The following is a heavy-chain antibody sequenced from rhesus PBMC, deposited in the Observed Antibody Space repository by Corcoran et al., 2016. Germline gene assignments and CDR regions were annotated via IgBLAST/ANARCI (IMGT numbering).Heavy chain of an antibody. Sequence: DVQLVESGGGLVKPGGSLRLSCVASGFTFSSYEMHWVRQAPGKGLVWVSVISESGGTIYYADSVKGRFTISRDNAKNSLLLQMNSLRAEDTAVYYCMYCSGGGNYGWGQGVLVTVSS. J-gene: IGHJ4*01. CDR2: ISESGGTI. D-gene: IGHD2-39*02. CDR3: MYCSGGGNYG. CDR1: GFTFSSYE. V-gene: IGHV3-100*02.